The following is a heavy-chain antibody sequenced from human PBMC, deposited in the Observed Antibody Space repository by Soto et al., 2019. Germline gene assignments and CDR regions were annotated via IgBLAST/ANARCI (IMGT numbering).Heavy chain of an antibody. CDR1: GDTFTDYY. V-gene: IGHV1-2*04. D-gene: IGHD5-12*01. Sequence: QVQLVQSGAEVKKPGASVTVSCRSSGDTFTDYYMNWVRQAPGQGLEWMGWINPNSGVTKYAQKFQGWVTMTRDTSIRTVYMQLSRLRSDDTAVYYCARESGGATATIDYYYFYMDVWGTGTTVTVSS. CDR2: INPNSGVT. CDR3: ARESGGATATIDYYYFYMDV. J-gene: IGHJ6*03.